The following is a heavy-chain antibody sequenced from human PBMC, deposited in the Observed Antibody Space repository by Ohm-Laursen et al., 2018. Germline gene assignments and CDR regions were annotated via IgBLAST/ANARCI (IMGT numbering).Heavy chain of an antibody. Sequence: SLRLSCAASGFTFSTYSMNWVRQAPGKGLEWVSSISSSSSYIYYADSVKGRFTISRDNAKNSLFLQMNSLRAEDTAAYYCARDDCSSTSCPDLDYWGQGTLVSVSS. CDR1: GFTFSTYS. V-gene: IGHV3-21*01. CDR2: ISSSSSYI. D-gene: IGHD2-2*01. CDR3: ARDDCSSTSCPDLDY. J-gene: IGHJ4*02.